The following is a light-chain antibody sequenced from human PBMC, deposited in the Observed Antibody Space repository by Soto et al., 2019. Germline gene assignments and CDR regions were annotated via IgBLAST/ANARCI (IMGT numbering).Light chain of an antibody. CDR3: LQNYYSFRT. V-gene: IGKV1-6*01. J-gene: IGKJ1*01. Sequence: AIQLTQSPSSLSASVGDRVTITCRASQGIAKDLGWYQQKPGKAPRLLIFGASFLQSGVPSRFSGSGSGTDFTLTINGPQPEDFATYYCLQNYYSFRTFGQGTKVEIK. CDR1: QGIAKD. CDR2: GAS.